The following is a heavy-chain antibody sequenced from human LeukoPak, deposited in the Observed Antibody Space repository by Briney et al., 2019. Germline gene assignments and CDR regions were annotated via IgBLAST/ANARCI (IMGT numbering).Heavy chain of an antibody. Sequence: GGSLRLSCAASGFTFSDYYMSWLRQAPGKGLEWLLFITTSGMTIYYADSVKGRFTISRDNANNSLYLQMNTLRAEDTAVYYCARCTAGRPYYYYYGMNVWGQGTTVTVSS. CDR2: ITTSGMTI. J-gene: IGHJ6*02. D-gene: IGHD6-6*01. V-gene: IGHV3-11*01. CDR3: ARCTAGRPYYYYYGMNV. CDR1: GFTFSDYY.